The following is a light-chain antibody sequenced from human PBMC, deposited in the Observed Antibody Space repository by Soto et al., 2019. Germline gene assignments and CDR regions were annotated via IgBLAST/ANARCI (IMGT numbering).Light chain of an antibody. Sequence: QSVLTQPPSVSGAPGQRVTIPCTGSSSNIGSFYDVHWYQQLPGTVPKLLIYGDNNRPSGVPDRFSGSKSGTAASLAITGLQAEDEADDYCQSYDNSLNHVVFGGGTKLTVL. J-gene: IGLJ2*01. CDR2: GDN. CDR3: QSYDNSLNHVV. CDR1: SSNIGSFYD. V-gene: IGLV1-40*01.